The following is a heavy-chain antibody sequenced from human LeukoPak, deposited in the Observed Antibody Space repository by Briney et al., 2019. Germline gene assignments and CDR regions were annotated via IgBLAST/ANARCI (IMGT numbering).Heavy chain of an antibody. Sequence: GASVKVSCKASGYTFTGYYMHWVRQAPGQGLEWMGWINPNSGGTNYAQKFQGRVTMTRDTSISTAYMELSRLRSDDTAVYYCASGDSYSTGSPYYYYYMDVWGIGTTVTVSS. J-gene: IGHJ6*03. CDR2: INPNSGGT. V-gene: IGHV1-2*02. CDR1: GYTFTGYY. D-gene: IGHD6-13*01. CDR3: ASGDSYSTGSPYYYYYMDV.